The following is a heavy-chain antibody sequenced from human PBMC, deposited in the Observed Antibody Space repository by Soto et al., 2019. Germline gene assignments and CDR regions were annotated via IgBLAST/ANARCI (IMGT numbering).Heavy chain of an antibody. CDR1: GFTFNNFA. CDR3: AKSTNNWNYDLGGY. J-gene: IGHJ4*02. CDR2: ISGSGGST. V-gene: IGHV3-23*01. Sequence: GSLRLSCVASGFTFNNFAMNWVRQAPGKGLEWVSAISGSGGSTYYADSVKGRFTISRDNSKNTLYLQMNSLRAEDTAVYYCAKSTNNWNYDLGGYWGQGTLVTVSS. D-gene: IGHD1-7*01.